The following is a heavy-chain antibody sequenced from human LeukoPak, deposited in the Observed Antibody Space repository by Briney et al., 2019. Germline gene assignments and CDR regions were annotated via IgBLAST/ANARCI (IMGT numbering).Heavy chain of an antibody. J-gene: IGHJ5*02. CDR2: IYYSGST. CDR3: AREPRAYCGGDCPNWFDP. CDR1: GGSISSYY. V-gene: IGHV4-59*06. Sequence: SETLSLTCTVSGGSISSYYWSWIRQHPGKGLEWIGYIYYSGSTYYNPSLKSRVTISVDTSKNQFSLKLSSVTAADTAVYYCAREPRAYCGGDCPNWFDPWGQGTLVTVSS. D-gene: IGHD2-21*02.